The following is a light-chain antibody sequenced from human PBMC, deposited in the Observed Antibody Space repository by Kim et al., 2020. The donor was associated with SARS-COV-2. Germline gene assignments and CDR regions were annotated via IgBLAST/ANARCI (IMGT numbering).Light chain of an antibody. CDR2: WAS. J-gene: IGKJ2*01. V-gene: IGKV4-1*01. Sequence: ERATINCKSNETLYNSNNKNYLAWYQQKPGQPPKLLIYWASTRASGVPDRFTGSGSGTDFTLAISSLQAEDVAVYYCQQYFDIPRTFGQGTKLEI. CDR1: ETLYNSNNKNY. CDR3: QQYFDIPRT.